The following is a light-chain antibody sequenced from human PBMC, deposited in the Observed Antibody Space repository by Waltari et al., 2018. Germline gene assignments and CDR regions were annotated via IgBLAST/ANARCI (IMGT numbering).Light chain of an antibody. CDR3: ATWDDSLSGRM. CDR1: SSNIGTNY. Sequence: QSVLTQPPSASGTPGQRVTISCSGGSSNIGTNYVYWYQQLPGTAPTRLIYRNDQRPSGVPVRLAGSKSGTSASLAISGLRSEDEADYYCATWDDSLSGRMFGGGTKLTVL. V-gene: IGLV1-47*01. CDR2: RND. J-gene: IGLJ3*02.